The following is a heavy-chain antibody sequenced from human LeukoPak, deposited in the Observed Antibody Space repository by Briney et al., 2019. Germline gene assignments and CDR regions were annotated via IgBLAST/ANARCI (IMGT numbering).Heavy chain of an antibody. CDR2: IYHSGST. Sequence: SETLSLTCTVSGGSISSGGYYWSWIRQPPGKGLEWIGYIYHSGSTYYNPSLKSRVTISVDRSKNQFSLKLSSVTAADTAVYYCARGVGFPGYFDYWGQGTLVTVSS. J-gene: IGHJ4*02. D-gene: IGHD1-26*01. V-gene: IGHV4-30-2*01. CDR3: ARGVGFPGYFDY. CDR1: GGSISSGGYY.